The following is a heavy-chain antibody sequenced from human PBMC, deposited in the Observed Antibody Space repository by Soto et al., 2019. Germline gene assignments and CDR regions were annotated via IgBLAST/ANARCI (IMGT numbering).Heavy chain of an antibody. CDR1: GFTFSSYG. V-gene: IGHV3-33*01. J-gene: IGHJ6*02. CDR3: ARWAGAFGYYYGMDV. CDR2: IWYDGSNK. Sequence: PGGSLRLSCAASGFTFSSYGVHWVRQAPGKGLEWVAVIWYDGSNKYYADSVKGRFTISRDNSKNTLYLQMNSLRAEDTAVYYCARWAGAFGYYYGMDVWGQGTTVTVSS. D-gene: IGHD3-10*01.